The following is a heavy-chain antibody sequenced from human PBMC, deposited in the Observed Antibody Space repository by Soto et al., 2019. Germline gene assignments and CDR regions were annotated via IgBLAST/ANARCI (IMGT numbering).Heavy chain of an antibody. V-gene: IGHV1-8*01. J-gene: IGHJ4*02. Sequence: QVQLVQSGAEVKKPGASVKVSCKASRYTFISYDINWVRQATGQGLEWMGWMNPKSANTGYAQNFQGRVTMTRNTSISTAHMELSSLKSEDTAVYYCARSPSWETTVTPYYFDYWGQGTLVTVSS. CDR3: ARSPSWETTVTPYYFDY. CDR1: RYTFISYD. D-gene: IGHD4-4*01. CDR2: MNPKSANT.